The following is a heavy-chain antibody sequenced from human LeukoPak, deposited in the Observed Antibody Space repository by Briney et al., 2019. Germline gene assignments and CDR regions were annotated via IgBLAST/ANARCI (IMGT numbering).Heavy chain of an antibody. Sequence: GGSLRLSCAASGFTFSSYSMNWVRQAPGKGLEWVSFISSSSSYIYYADSVKGRFTISRDNAKNSLYLQMNSLRAEDTAVYYCARSAAMVTNNWFDPWGQGTLVTVSS. D-gene: IGHD5-18*01. CDR1: GFTFSSYS. CDR2: ISSSSSYI. V-gene: IGHV3-21*01. CDR3: ARSAAMVTNNWFDP. J-gene: IGHJ5*02.